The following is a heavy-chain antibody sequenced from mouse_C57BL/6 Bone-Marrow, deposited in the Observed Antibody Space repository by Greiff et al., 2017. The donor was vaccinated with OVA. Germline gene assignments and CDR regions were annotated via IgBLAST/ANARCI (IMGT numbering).Heavy chain of an antibody. Sequence: QVQLQQPGAELVRPGPSVKLSCKASGYTFTSYWMHWVKQRPGQGLEWIGVIDPSDSYTNYNQKFKGKATLTVDTSSSTAYMQLSSLTSEDSAVYYCAYYYGSSWYFDVWGTGTTVTVSS. CDR3: AYYYGSSWYFDV. J-gene: IGHJ1*03. D-gene: IGHD1-1*01. V-gene: IGHV1-59*01. CDR2: IDPSDSYT. CDR1: GYTFTSYW.